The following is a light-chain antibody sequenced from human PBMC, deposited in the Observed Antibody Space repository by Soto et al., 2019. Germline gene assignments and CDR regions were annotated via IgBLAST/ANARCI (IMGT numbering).Light chain of an antibody. V-gene: IGLV6-57*03. CDR1: SGSIASSY. CDR3: QSYDDNALAL. Sequence: NFMLTQPHSVSESTGKTVTISCTRTSGSIASSYVQWYQQRPGSVPTTVIFEGNQRPSGVPDRFSGSIDSSSNSASLTISGLKTEDEADYYCQSYDDNALALFGGGTQLTVL. CDR2: EGN. J-gene: IGLJ7*01.